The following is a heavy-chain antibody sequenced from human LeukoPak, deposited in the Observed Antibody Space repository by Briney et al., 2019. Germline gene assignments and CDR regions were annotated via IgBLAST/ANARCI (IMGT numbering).Heavy chain of an antibody. J-gene: IGHJ5*02. CDR1: GGSISSSNW. CDR3: ARENYYDSSGYSNWFDP. Sequence: SETLSLTCAVSGGSISSSNWWSWVRQPPGKGLEWIGEIYHSGNTNYNPSLKSRVTMSVDKSKNQFSLKLSSVTAADTAVYYCARENYYDSSGYSNWFDPWGQGTLVTVSS. V-gene: IGHV4-4*02. CDR2: IYHSGNT. D-gene: IGHD3-22*01.